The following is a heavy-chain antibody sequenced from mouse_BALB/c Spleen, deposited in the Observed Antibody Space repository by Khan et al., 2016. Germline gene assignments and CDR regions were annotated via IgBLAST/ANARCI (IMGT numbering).Heavy chain of an antibody. CDR1: GYTFTEYI. D-gene: IGHD3-1*01. CDR3: ARHGLRREGSGYFATAD. CDR2: FYPENNSL. Sequence: QVQLQQSGAELVKPGASVKLSCKASGYTFTEYIIHWVKQGSGQGLEWIGWFYPENNSLMYNEKFKDKVTLTADKSSSTVHLELSRLTSEDSAVYFSARHGLRREGSGYFATADGAQGTAVTVSS. V-gene: IGHV1-62-2*01. J-gene: IGHJ4*01.